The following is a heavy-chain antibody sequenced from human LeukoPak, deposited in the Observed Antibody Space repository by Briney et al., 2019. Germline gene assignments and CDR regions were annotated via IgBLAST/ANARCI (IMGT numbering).Heavy chain of an antibody. J-gene: IGHJ3*01. V-gene: IGHV3-9*01. Sequence: PGGSLRLSCAASGITFDDYAMYWVRQAPGKGLEWVPGVNWKTGNIGYADSVKDRFTTFRDYAKTSLYMQMNSLTTEDTALYYCTIRRFSGYDAAFDVWGQGTMVTVSS. D-gene: IGHD5-12*01. CDR1: GITFDDYA. CDR3: TIRRFSGYDAAFDV. CDR2: VNWKTGNI.